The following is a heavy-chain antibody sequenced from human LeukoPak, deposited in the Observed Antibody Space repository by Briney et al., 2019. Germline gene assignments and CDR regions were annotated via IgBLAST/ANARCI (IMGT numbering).Heavy chain of an antibody. V-gene: IGHV1-8*01. CDR3: ARRRAVGATHNWFDP. CDR2: MNPNSGNT. CDR1: GYTFTSYD. J-gene: IGHJ5*02. D-gene: IGHD1-26*01. Sequence: ASVKVSCKASGYTFTSYDINWVRQATGKGLEWMGWMNPNSGNTGYAQKFQGRVTMTRNTSISTAYMELSSLRSEDTAVYYCARRRAVGATHNWFDPWGQGTLVTVSS.